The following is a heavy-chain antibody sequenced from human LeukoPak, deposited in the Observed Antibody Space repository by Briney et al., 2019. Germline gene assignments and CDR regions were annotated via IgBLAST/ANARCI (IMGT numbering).Heavy chain of an antibody. CDR1: GGTFSSYA. CDR2: IIPTFGTA. CDR3: ASANLDYYDSSGYSSGGPYYFDY. V-gene: IGHV1-69*06. D-gene: IGHD3-22*01. Sequence: ASVKVSCKASGGTFSSYAISWVRQAPGQGLEWMGGIIPTFGTANYAQKFQGRVTITADKSTSTAYMELSSLRSEDTAVYYCASANLDYYDSSGYSSGGPYYFDYWGQGTLVTVSS. J-gene: IGHJ4*02.